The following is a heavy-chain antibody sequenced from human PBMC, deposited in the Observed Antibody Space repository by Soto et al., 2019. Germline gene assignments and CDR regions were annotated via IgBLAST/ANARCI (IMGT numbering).Heavy chain of an antibody. J-gene: IGHJ5*02. CDR2: ISGSGGST. Sequence: PGGSPRLSCAASGFTFSSYAMSWVRQAPGKGLEWVSAISGSGGSTYYADSVKGRFTISRDNSKNTLYLQMNSLRAEDTAVYYCAKDWGYDFWSSSNWFDPWGQGTLVTVSS. D-gene: IGHD3-3*01. CDR1: GFTFSSYA. CDR3: AKDWGYDFWSSSNWFDP. V-gene: IGHV3-23*01.